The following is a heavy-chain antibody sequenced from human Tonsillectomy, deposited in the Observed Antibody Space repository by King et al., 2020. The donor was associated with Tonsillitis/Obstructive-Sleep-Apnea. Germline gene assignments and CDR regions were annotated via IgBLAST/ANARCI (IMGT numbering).Heavy chain of an antibody. CDR2: INHSGST. V-gene: IGHV4-34*01. J-gene: IGHJ4*02. CDR1: GGSFSGYY. CDR3: ARCLGGYSYGSDY. Sequence: VQLQQWGAGLLKPSETLSLTCAVYGGSFSGYYWSWIRQPPGKGLEWIGEINHSGSTNYNPSLKSRVTISVDTSKNQFSLKLSSVTAADTAVYYCARCLGGYSYGSDYWGQGTLVTVSS. D-gene: IGHD5-18*01.